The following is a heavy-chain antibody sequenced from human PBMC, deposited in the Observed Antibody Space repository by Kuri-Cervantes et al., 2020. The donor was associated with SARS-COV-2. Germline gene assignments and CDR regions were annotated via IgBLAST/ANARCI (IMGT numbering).Heavy chain of an antibody. CDR2: MKRDGSEK. Sequence: GGSLRLPGAASGFTFSSDWMTWVRKAPGKGLEWVASMKRDGSEKYYVDSVKGRFTISRDNAKNSLDLQMNSLRPDVTAVYYCAGGYSSGWPDHWGQGTLVTVSS. CDR1: GFTFSSDW. CDR3: AGGYSSGWPDH. D-gene: IGHD6-19*01. V-gene: IGHV3-7*01. J-gene: IGHJ5*02.